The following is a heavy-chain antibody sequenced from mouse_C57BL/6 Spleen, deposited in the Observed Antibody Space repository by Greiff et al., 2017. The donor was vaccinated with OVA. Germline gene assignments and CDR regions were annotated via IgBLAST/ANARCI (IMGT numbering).Heavy chain of an antibody. V-gene: IGHV5-16*01. CDR1: GFTFSDYY. CDR3: AREITTYFDY. CDR2: INYDGSST. Sequence: DVQLVESEGGLVQPGSPMKLSCTASGFTFSDYYMAWVRQVPEKGLEWVANINYDGSSTYYLDSLKSRFIISRDNAKNILYLQMSSLKSEDTATYYCAREITTYFDYWGQGTTLTVSS. D-gene: IGHD1-1*01. J-gene: IGHJ2*01.